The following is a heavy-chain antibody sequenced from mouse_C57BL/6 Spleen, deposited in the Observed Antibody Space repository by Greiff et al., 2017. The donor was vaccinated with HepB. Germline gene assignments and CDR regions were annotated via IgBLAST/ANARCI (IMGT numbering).Heavy chain of an antibody. CDR3: AREDDGYDRIYAMDY. V-gene: IGHV5-4*01. Sequence: EVQRVESGGGLVKPGGSLKLSCAASGFTFSSYAMSWVRQTPEKRLEWVATISDGGSYTYYPDNVKGRFTISRDNAKNNLYLQMSHLKSEDTAMYYCAREDDGYDRIYAMDYWGQGTSVTVSS. D-gene: IGHD2-2*01. CDR1: GFTFSSYA. J-gene: IGHJ4*01. CDR2: ISDGGSYT.